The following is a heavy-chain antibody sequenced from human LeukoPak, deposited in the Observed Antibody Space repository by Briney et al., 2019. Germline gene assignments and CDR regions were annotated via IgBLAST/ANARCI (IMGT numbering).Heavy chain of an antibody. Sequence: GGSLRLSCAASGFTFSSYAMHWVRQAPGKGLEWVAVISYDGSNKYYADSVKGRFTIFRDNFKNTLYLQMNSLRAEDTGVYYCLTPAGWVNYWGQGTLVTVSS. CDR1: GFTFSSYA. V-gene: IGHV3-30-3*01. CDR3: LTPAGWVNY. CDR2: ISYDGSNK. D-gene: IGHD1-14*01. J-gene: IGHJ4*02.